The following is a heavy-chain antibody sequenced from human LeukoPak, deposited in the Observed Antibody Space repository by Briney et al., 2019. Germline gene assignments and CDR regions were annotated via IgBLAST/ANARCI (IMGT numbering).Heavy chain of an antibody. J-gene: IGHJ2*01. V-gene: IGHV3-33*01. D-gene: IGHD1-1*01. CDR1: GFTFSSYG. CDR3: VRSILNWDDWYFDL. CDR2: IWYDGSNK. Sequence: GGSLRLSCAASGFTFSSYGMHWVRQAPGKGLEWVAVIWYDGSNKYYADSVKGRFTISRDNSKNTLYLQMNSLRGQDTAVYYCVRSILNWDDWYFDLWGRGTLVTVSS.